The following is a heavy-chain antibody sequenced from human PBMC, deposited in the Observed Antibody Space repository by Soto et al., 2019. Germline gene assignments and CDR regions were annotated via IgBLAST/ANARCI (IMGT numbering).Heavy chain of an antibody. Sequence: SQTLSLTCAISVDSVSSNSAAWNWIRQSPSRGLEWLGRTYYRSKWYNDYAVSVKSRITINPDTSKNQFSLQLNSVTPEDTAVYYCAREVSSVRGSYYYYGMDVWGQGTTVTVSS. J-gene: IGHJ6*02. CDR3: AREVSSVRGSYYYYGMDV. CDR1: VDSVSSNSAA. V-gene: IGHV6-1*01. D-gene: IGHD6-25*01. CDR2: TYYRSKWYN.